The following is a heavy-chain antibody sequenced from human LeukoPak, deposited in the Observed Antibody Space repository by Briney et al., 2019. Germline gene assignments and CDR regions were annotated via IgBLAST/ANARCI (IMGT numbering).Heavy chain of an antibody. CDR2: INSDGSAT. V-gene: IGHV3-74*01. J-gene: IGHJ6*02. CDR3: ASDSPYYGMDV. Sequence: GGSLRLSCAASGFPFSSYWMHWVRQVPGKGLLWVSRINSDGSATIYADSVRGRFTISRDNAKNTLYLQMSGLRVDDTAVYHCASDSPYYGMDVWGQGTTVTVSS. CDR1: GFPFSSYW.